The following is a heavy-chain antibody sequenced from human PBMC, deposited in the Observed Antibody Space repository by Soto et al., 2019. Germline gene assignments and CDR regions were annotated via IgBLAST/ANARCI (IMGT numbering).Heavy chain of an antibody. Sequence: QVQLVESGGGVDKPGTSLRLSCAASGVRFKSFVMHWVRQAPGKGLEWVAFTSYDGNNKDYGDSVKGRFTVSRDNSQNTLHLQVDFLRSEDASLDCVARWGTTGGFALWGQGTLVSVSS. CDR3: ARWGTTGGFAL. CDR2: TSYDGNNK. V-gene: IGHV3-30*19. D-gene: IGHD4-17*01. CDR1: GVRFKSFV. J-gene: IGHJ4*02.